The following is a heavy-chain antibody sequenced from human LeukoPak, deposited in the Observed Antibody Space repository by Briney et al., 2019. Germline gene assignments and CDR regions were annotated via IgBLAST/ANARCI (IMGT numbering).Heavy chain of an antibody. CDR2: INHSGST. CDR3: ARGYQLLDC. CDR1: GGSFSGYY. J-gene: IGHJ4*02. Sequence: SETLSLTCAVYGGSFSGYYWSWIRQPPGKGLEWIGEINHSGSTNYNPSLKSRVTISVDTSKNQFSLKLSSVTAADTAVYYCARGYQLLDCWGQGTQVTVSS. D-gene: IGHD2-2*01. V-gene: IGHV4-34*01.